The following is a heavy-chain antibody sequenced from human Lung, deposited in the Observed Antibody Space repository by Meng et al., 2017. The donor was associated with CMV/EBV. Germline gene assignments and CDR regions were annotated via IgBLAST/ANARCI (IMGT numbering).Heavy chain of an antibody. V-gene: IGHV3-23*01. D-gene: IGHD3-10*01. J-gene: IGHJ5*02. CDR3: VREAVGSGSIYNWFDP. CDR1: GFTFSTYA. CDR2: NSGSGAGT. Sequence: GESLKISCAASGFTFSTYAMSWVRQAPGKGLEWVSANSGSGAGTYYTDSVKGRFTISRDNSKNTLYLQMNSLRAEDTAIYYGVREAVGSGSIYNWFDPWGKGTLVTVSS.